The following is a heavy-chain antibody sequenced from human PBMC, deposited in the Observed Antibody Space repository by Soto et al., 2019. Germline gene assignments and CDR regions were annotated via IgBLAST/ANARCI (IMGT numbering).Heavy chain of an antibody. CDR2: ISYDGSNK. J-gene: IGHJ4*01. D-gene: IGHD3-16*01. Sequence: QVQLVESGGGVVQPGRSLRLSCAASGFTFSSYAMHWVRQAPGKGLEWVAVISYDGSNKYYADSVKGRFTISRDNSKNTLLQIMSRMGAEETAVYYCGGDYDLRRQGGIVMGYWGQGTLVTVSS. CDR3: GGDYDLRRQGGIVMGY. V-gene: IGHV3-30*04. CDR1: GFTFSSYA.